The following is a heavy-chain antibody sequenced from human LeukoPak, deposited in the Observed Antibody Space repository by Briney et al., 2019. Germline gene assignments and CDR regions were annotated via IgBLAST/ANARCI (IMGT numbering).Heavy chain of an antibody. V-gene: IGHV4-39*07. J-gene: IGHJ3*02. CDR1: GGSISSSHYH. Sequence: SETLSLTCTVSGGSISSSHYHWGWIRQPPGKGLEWVVSVYYSGTTYYNPSLKSRVTISVDTSRNQFSLKLSSVTAADTAVYYCARASIMIVVGGDAFDIWGQGTMVTVSS. CDR3: ARASIMIVVGGDAFDI. D-gene: IGHD3-22*01. CDR2: VYYSGTT.